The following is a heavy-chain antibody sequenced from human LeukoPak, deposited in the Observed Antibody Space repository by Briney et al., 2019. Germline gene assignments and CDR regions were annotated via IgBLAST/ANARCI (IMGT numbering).Heavy chain of an antibody. CDR2: LYTGGST. J-gene: IGHJ5*02. CDR3: ARDIWYGSGTYLLRES. Sequence: GGSLRLSCAGSGITVSSHFMSWVRQAPGKGLEWASVLYTGGSTYYADAVRGRFTISRDNSKNTLYLQMDSLRAEDTAVYYCARDIWYGSGTYLLRESWGQGTLVTVSS. D-gene: IGHD3-10*01. CDR1: GITVSSHF. V-gene: IGHV3-53*01.